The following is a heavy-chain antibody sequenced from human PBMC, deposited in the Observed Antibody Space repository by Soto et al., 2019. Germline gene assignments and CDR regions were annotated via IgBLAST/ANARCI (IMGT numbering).Heavy chain of an antibody. CDR2: IIPIFGTA. V-gene: IGHV1-69*01. CDR3: ATRAREYYYVSGSNYYYGMDV. J-gene: IGHJ6*02. CDR1: GGTFSSYA. D-gene: IGHD3-10*01. Sequence: QVQLVQSGAEVKKPGSSVKVSCKASGGTFSSYAISWVRQAPGQGLEWMGGIIPIFGTANYAQKFQGRVTIIADEYTSIAYMEVSSLRSEDTAVYYCATRAREYYYVSGSNYYYGMDVWGQGTTVTVSS.